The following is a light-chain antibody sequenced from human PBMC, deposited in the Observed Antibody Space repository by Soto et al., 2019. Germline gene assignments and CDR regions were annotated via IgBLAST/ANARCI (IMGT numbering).Light chain of an antibody. Sequence: DIHMTQSPSTLSASVRARVTITCRASPSISSWWAWYQQTPGRAPRILIYDASTLESGVPSRFSGSGSGTDFTLTISSLQPDEFASDYGQQYNSYPRTVGQGTKVDIK. CDR2: DAS. CDR3: QQYNSYPRT. CDR1: PSISSW. V-gene: IGKV1-5*01. J-gene: IGKJ2*01.